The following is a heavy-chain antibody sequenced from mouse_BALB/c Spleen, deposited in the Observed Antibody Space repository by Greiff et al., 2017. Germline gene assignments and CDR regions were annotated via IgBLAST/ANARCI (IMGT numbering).Heavy chain of an antibody. CDR3: AREGGYYYAMDY. Sequence: EVKLVESGGGLVKPGGSLKLSCAASGFTFSSYAMSWVRQTPEKRLEWVASISSGGSTYYPDSVKGRFTISRDNARNILYLQMSSLRSEDTAMYYCAREGGYYYAMDYWGQGTSVTVSS. CDR2: ISSGGST. CDR1: GFTFSSYA. D-gene: IGHD2-2*01. V-gene: IGHV5-6-5*01. J-gene: IGHJ4*01.